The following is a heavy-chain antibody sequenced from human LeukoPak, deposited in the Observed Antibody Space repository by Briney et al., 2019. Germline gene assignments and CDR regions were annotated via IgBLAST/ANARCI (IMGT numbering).Heavy chain of an antibody. J-gene: IGHJ4*02. Sequence: ASVKVSCKASGYTFTSYGISWVRQAPGQGLEWMGWISAYNGTTNYAQKLQGRVTMTTDTSTSTAYMELRSLRSDDTAVYYCARWIAVAGTWYFDYWGQGTLVTVSS. D-gene: IGHD6-19*01. V-gene: IGHV1-18*01. CDR3: ARWIAVAGTWYFDY. CDR1: GYTFTSYG. CDR2: ISAYNGTT.